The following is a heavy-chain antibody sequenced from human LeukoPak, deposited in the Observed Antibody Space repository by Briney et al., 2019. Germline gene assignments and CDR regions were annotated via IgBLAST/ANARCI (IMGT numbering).Heavy chain of an antibody. J-gene: IGHJ4*02. CDR1: GGSFSTYY. CDR3: ARAPGVMTAFDY. D-gene: IGHD2-21*02. CDR2: IYYNGIT. Sequence: PSETLSLTCTVSGGSFSTYYWSWIRQPPGKGLEWIAFIYYNGITNYNPSLRSRVTISVETSKNQFSLKVSSVTAADTAVYYCARAPGVMTAFDYWGQGALVTVSS. V-gene: IGHV4-59*01.